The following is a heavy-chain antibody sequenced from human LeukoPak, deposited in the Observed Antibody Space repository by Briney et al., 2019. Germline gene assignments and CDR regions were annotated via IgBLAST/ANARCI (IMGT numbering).Heavy chain of an antibody. Sequence: GGSLRLSCAASGFTFSSYSMNWVRQAPGKGLEWVSYISSSSSTIYYADSVKGRFTISRDNAKNSLYLQMNSLRAEDTAVYYCARPAGKQRHTLLWFGESFDYWGQGTLVTVSS. V-gene: IGHV3-48*01. D-gene: IGHD3-10*01. CDR1: GFTFSSYS. J-gene: IGHJ4*02. CDR2: ISSSSSTI. CDR3: ARPAGKQRHTLLWFGESFDY.